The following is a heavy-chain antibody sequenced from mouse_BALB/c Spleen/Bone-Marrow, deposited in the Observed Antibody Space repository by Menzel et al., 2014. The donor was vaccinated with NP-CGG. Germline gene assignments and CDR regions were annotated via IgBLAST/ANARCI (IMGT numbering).Heavy chain of an antibody. V-gene: IGHV1S135*01. CDR3: ARNLGYGYFDY. CDR2: IDPYSGGT. CDR1: GYASTSYN. J-gene: IGHJ2*01. D-gene: IGHD3-1*01. Sequence: VQLQQSGPELVKPGASVKVSCKASGYASTSYNMYWVKQSHGKSLEWMGYIDPYSGGTSYNQKFKVKATLTVDKSSSTAYMHLNSLTSEDSAVYYCARNLGYGYFDYWGQGTTLTVSS.